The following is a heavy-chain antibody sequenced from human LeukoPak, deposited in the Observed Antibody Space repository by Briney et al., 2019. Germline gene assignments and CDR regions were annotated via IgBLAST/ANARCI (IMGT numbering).Heavy chain of an antibody. D-gene: IGHD1-20*01. CDR1: GFTFSNYW. J-gene: IGHJ4*02. Sequence: PGGSLRLSCAASGFTFSNYWMNWVRQAPGKGLEWVANIKEDGSDKYYVDSVKGRSTISKDNAKNSLYLQMNSLRVEDTAVYYCVPLNWNPPGDFDRWGQGTLVTVSS. CDR2: IKEDGSDK. CDR3: VPLNWNPPGDFDR. V-gene: IGHV3-7*01.